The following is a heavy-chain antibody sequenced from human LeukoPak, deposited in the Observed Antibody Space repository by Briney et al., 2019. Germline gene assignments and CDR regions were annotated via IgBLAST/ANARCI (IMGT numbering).Heavy chain of an antibody. J-gene: IGHJ4*02. V-gene: IGHV4-38-2*01. Sequence: PSETLSLTCAVSGYSISSGYYWGWIRRPPGKGLERIGSFYHSGNTYYNPSPTRRVTISVDTPKNQFSLKLNSVTAAATAAYNFARAIQSGGYFAYCGQGSLVTLSS. CDR3: ARAIQSGGYFAY. D-gene: IGHD5-18*01. CDR2: FYHSGNT. CDR1: GYSISSGYY.